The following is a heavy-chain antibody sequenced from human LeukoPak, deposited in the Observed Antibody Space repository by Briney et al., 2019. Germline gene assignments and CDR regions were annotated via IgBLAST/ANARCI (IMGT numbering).Heavy chain of an antibody. D-gene: IGHD3-10*01. V-gene: IGHV1-8*01. CDR1: GYTFTSYD. CDR3: ARAVHGSGTYYYYMDV. J-gene: IGHJ6*03. Sequence: ASVKVSCKASGYTFTSYDINWVRQATGQGREWMGWMNPNSGNTGYAQKFQGRVTITRNTSISTAYMELSSLRSEDTAVYYCARAVHGSGTYYYYMDVWGKGTTVTISS. CDR2: MNPNSGNT.